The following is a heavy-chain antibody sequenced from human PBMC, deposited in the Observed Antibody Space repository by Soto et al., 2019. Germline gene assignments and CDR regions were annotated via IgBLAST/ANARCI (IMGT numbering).Heavy chain of an antibody. CDR2: INAGNGNT. J-gene: IGHJ3*02. V-gene: IGHV1-3*01. D-gene: IGHD3-10*01. CDR1: GYTFTSYA. CDR3: ASGITMVRGVIGGPLGAFDI. Sequence: RASVKVSCKASGYTFTSYAMHWVRQAPGQRLEWMGWINAGNGNTKYSQKFQGRVTITRDTSASTAYMELSSLRSEDTAVYYCASGITMVRGVIGGPLGAFDIWGQGTMVTVSS.